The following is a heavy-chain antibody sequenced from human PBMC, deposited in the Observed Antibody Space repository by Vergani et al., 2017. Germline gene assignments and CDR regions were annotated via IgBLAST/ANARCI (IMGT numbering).Heavy chain of an antibody. Sequence: QVQLMQSGAEVKKPGSSVKVSCKASGGTLTRYTVSWVRQAPGQRLEWMGRVIPIFGTANYAQKFQGRVTITADESTSTAYMELSSLRSEDTAVYYCARDRGYYYDSSGYLEVYYFDYWGQGTLVTVSS. J-gene: IGHJ4*02. CDR2: VIPIFGTA. CDR1: GGTLTRYT. D-gene: IGHD3-22*01. CDR3: ARDRGYYYDSSGYLEVYYFDY. V-gene: IGHV1-69*08.